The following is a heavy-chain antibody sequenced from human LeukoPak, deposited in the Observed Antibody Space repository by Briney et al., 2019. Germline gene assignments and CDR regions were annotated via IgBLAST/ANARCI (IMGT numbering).Heavy chain of an antibody. CDR1: GFTFSGHW. Sequence: PGGSLRLSYAASGFTFSGHWISWVRQAPGKGLEWVANINQGGSDKYYVDSVKGRFTISRDNANNLLYLQMNSLRGEDTAVYYCTRDRSRAEDDWGQGTLVTVSS. V-gene: IGHV3-7*01. J-gene: IGHJ4*02. D-gene: IGHD1-14*01. CDR2: INQGGSDK. CDR3: TRDRSRAEDD.